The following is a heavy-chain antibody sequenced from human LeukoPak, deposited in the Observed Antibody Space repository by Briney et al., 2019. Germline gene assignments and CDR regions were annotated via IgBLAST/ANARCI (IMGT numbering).Heavy chain of an antibody. J-gene: IGHJ4*02. V-gene: IGHV3-9*01. Sequence: GGSLRLSCAGSGFIFNNYAMHWVRQPPGKGLEWVSGISWNSGSIDYADSVKGRFTISRDNAKNSLYLQMHSLSVEDTAFYYCAKDNRRHYTSGPNPDSLHWGQGALVTVSS. CDR3: AKDNRRHYTSGPNPDSLH. CDR2: ISWNSGSI. CDR1: GFIFNNYA. D-gene: IGHD6-19*01.